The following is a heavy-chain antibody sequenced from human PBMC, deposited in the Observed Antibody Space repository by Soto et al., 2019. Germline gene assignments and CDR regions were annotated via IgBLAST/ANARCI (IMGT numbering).Heavy chain of an antibody. CDR3: ARDRGYTYGYWGWFDP. CDR1: GYTFTDSA. V-gene: IGHV1-3*05. D-gene: IGHD5-18*01. Sequence: QVHFVQSGAEEKKPGASVKVSCKASGYTFTDSAIHWVRQAPGQRLEWMGWINAGNGDTKYSQKLQGRVTITRDTSANTAYMELSSLTSEDTAEYYCARDRGYTYGYWGWFDPWGQGTLVTVSS. J-gene: IGHJ5*02. CDR2: INAGNGDT.